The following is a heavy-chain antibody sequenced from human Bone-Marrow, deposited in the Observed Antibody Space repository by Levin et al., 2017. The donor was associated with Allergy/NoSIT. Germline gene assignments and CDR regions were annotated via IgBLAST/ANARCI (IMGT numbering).Heavy chain of an antibody. J-gene: IGHJ2*01. D-gene: IGHD3-22*01. Sequence: SQTLSLTCTVSGYSISSGYYWGWIRQPPGKGLEWIGSIYHSGSTYYNPSLKSRVTISVDTSKNQFSLKLSSVTAADTAVYYCARVYKCYDSSGYYSRGYFDLWGRGTLVTVSS. CDR1: GYSISSGYY. V-gene: IGHV4-38-2*02. CDR3: ARVYKCYDSSGYYSRGYFDL. CDR2: IYHSGST.